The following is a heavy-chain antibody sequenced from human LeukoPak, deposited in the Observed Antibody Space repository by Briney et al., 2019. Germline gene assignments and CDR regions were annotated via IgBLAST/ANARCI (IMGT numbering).Heavy chain of an antibody. CDR3: ARDVDRFDY. D-gene: IGHD2-21*01. CDR2: IYHSGPT. J-gene: IGHJ4*02. CDR1: SFSLSSGHY. Sequence: PSETLSLTCSVSSFSLSSGHYWGWIRPPPGKGLEWIGSIYHSGPTYYNPSLKSRVTISVDTSKNHCSLTLTSVTAADTAVYYCARDVDRFDYWGQGTLVTVSS. V-gene: IGHV4-38-2*02.